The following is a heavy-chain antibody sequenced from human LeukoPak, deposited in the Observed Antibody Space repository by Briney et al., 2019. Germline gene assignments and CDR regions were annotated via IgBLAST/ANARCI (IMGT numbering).Heavy chain of an antibody. V-gene: IGHV4-4*09. CDR3: ARATQRYCSGTTCFPYWFDT. CDR1: GGSMTHYF. D-gene: IGHD2-2*01. CDR2: THTSGSP. J-gene: IGHJ5*02. Sequence: SGTLSLTCTVSGGSMTHYFWNSIRQPPGKGLEWIGYTHTSGSPDYSRSLKSRVTISLDTSKNQFSLMLSSVTAADTAVYFCARATQRYCSGTTCFPYWFDTWGQGTLATVSS.